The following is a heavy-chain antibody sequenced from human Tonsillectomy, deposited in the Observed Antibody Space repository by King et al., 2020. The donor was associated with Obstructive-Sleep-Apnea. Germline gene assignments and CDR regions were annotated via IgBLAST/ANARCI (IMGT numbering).Heavy chain of an antibody. D-gene: IGHD2-21*02. V-gene: IGHV3-30*02. J-gene: IGHJ1*01. Sequence: VQLVESGGGVVQPGGSLRLSCAASGFTFSSYGIHWVRQAPGKGLEWVAFIRYDGSDKYYADSVKGRFTISRDNSKNTLYLQMNSLRVEDTAVYYCAKDTPGIVVVTAISEYFHHWGQGTLVTVSS. CDR2: IRYDGSDK. CDR3: AKDTPGIVVVTAISEYFHH. CDR1: GFTFSSYG.